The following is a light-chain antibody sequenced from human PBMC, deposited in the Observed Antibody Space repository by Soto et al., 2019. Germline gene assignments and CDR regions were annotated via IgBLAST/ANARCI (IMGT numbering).Light chain of an antibody. CDR1: SSNIGSNT. Sequence: QSVLTQPPSASGPPGQRVTISGSGGSSNIGSNTVNWYQQLPGTAPKLLIYDNNKRPSGIPDRFSGSKSGTSATLGITGLQTGDEADYYCGTWDSSLSAGVFGTGTKVTVL. CDR2: DNN. CDR3: GTWDSSLSAGV. V-gene: IGLV1-51*01. J-gene: IGLJ1*01.